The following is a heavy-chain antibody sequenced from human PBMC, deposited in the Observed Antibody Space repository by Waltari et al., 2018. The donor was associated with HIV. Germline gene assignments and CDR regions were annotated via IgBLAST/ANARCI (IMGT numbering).Heavy chain of an antibody. D-gene: IGHD3-9*01. CDR3: ARFSFDSSSYLDS. V-gene: IGHV3-48*01. J-gene: IGHJ4*02. CDR1: GFSISDYN. Sequence: PGMSLRLSCVASGFSISDYNMNWVRQAPGKGLEWVAYITPDGDTLYYADSVKGRFTISRDNAENSVYLQMTSLRAEDAAVYYCARFSFDSSSYLDSWGQGSLVTVSS. CDR2: ITPDGDTL.